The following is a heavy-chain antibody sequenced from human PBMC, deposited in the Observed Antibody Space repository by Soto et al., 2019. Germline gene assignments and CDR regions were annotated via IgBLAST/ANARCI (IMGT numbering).Heavy chain of an antibody. D-gene: IGHD2-8*02. CDR1: GFTFSSYA. Sequence: EVQLLESGGGLVQPGGSLRLSCAASGFTFSSYAMTWVRQAPGKGLEWVSVISGSGGSTYYADSVKGRFTISRDSSKTTPFRQMNSLRAEETAGYYCARPYVLLGGYFAYWGRGPLVTVSS. V-gene: IGHV3-23*01. CDR2: ISGSGGST. J-gene: IGHJ4*02. CDR3: ARPYVLLGGYFAY.